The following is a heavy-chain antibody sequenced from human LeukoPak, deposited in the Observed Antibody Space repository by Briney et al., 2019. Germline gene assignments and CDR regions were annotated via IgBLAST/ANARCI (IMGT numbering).Heavy chain of an antibody. D-gene: IGHD6-13*01. J-gene: IGHJ4*02. V-gene: IGHV4-34*01. Sequence: SETLSLTCAVYGGSFSGYYWSWIRQPPGKGLEWIGEINHSGSTNYNPSLKSRVTISVDTPKNQFSLKLSSVTAADTAVYYCARSRRGIAAVFDYWGQGTLVTVSS. CDR3: ARSRRGIAAVFDY. CDR2: INHSGST. CDR1: GGSFSGYY.